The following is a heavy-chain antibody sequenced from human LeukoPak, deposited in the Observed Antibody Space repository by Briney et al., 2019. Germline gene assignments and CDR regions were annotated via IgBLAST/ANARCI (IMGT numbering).Heavy chain of an antibody. J-gene: IGHJ4*02. D-gene: IGHD2-2*01. CDR3: ARVAVVVPAATFDY. Sequence: SQTLSLTCTVSGGSISSGGYYWSWIRQHPGKGLEWIGYIYYSGSTYYNPSLKSRVTISVDTSKNQFSLKLSSVTAADTAVYYRARVAVVVPAATFDYWGQGTLVTVSS. V-gene: IGHV4-31*03. CDR1: GGSISSGGYY. CDR2: IYYSGST.